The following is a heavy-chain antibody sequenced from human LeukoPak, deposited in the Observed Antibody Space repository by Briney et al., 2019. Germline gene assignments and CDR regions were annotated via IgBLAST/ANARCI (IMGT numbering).Heavy chain of an antibody. J-gene: IGHJ4*02. CDR2: IDQYGRAK. CDR3: ARADSYGSILDY. D-gene: IGHD5-18*01. V-gene: IGHV3-7*04. Sequence: PGGSLRLSCAAPGFTFRNYWMSWVRQAPGKGLVWVASIDQYGRAKYYVDSVRGRFTFSRDNTKNSLHLQMNSLRAEDTAVYYCARADSYGSILDYWGQGTRVIDSS. CDR1: GFTFRNYW.